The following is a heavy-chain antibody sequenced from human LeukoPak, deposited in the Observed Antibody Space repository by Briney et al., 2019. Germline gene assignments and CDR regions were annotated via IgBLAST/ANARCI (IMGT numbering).Heavy chain of an antibody. V-gene: IGHV1-18*01. CDR3: ARDVQQLAFYYYYYMDV. D-gene: IGHD6-13*01. J-gene: IGHJ6*03. CDR2: ISAYNGNT. Sequence: RASVRVSCKASGYTFTSYGISWVRQAPGQGLEWMGWISAYNGNTNYAQKLQGRVTMTTDTSTSTAYTELRSLRSDDTAVYYCARDVQQLAFYYYYYMDVWGKGTTVTVSS. CDR1: GYTFTSYG.